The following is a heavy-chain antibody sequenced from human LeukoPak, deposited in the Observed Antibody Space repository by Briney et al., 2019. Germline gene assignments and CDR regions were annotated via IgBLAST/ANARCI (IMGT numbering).Heavy chain of an antibody. V-gene: IGHV1-8*02. Sequence: GASVKVSCKASGFTFTNYYMHWVRQAPGQGLEWMGWMNPNNGNTGYAQKFQGRVTMTRNTSISTAYMELSSLRSEDTAVYYCARDYTPNNYYYYMDVWGKGTTVTISS. J-gene: IGHJ6*03. D-gene: IGHD3-10*01. CDR3: ARDYTPNNYYYYMDV. CDR2: MNPNNGNT. CDR1: GFTFTNYY.